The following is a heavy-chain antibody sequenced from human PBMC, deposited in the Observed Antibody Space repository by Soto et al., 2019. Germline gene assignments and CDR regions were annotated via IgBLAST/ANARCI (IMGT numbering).Heavy chain of an antibody. J-gene: IGHJ4*02. CDR2: IWYDGSNK. D-gene: IGHD3-22*01. Sequence: PGGSLRLSCAASGFTFRSYGMHWVRQAPGKGLEWVAVIWYDGSNKYYADSVKGRFTISRDNSKNTLYLQMNSLRAEDTAVYYCARGLYDSSGYPDYWGQGTLVTVSS. CDR1: GFTFRSYG. CDR3: ARGLYDSSGYPDY. V-gene: IGHV3-33*01.